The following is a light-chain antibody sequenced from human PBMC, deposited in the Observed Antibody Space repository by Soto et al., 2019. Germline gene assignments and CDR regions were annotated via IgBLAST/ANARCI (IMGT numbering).Light chain of an antibody. J-gene: IGKJ4*01. V-gene: IGKV3-20*01. CDR1: QYVISN. CDR3: QQYGSTPLT. CDR2: SAS. Sequence: EIVMSQSPSTVSVSPGERATLTCRASQYVISNLAWYQQKPGQAPRLLIYSASSRATGIPDRFSGSGSGADYTLIISRLEPEDFAVYYCQQYGSTPLTFGGGTKVDIK.